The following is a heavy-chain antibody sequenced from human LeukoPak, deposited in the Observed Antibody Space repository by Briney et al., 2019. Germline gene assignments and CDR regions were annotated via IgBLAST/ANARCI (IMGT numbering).Heavy chain of an antibody. J-gene: IGHJ4*02. CDR2: IRQDGSDK. CDR1: GFPFNSYW. D-gene: IGHD2-15*01. CDR3: ARHSRGSSIDD. V-gene: IGHV3-7*01. Sequence: GGSLRLSCAASGFPFNSYWMSWVRQAPEKGVEWRANIRQDGSDKQYVDSVKGRFTISRDNAKNSLYLQMNSLSAEDTAVYYCARHSRGSSIDDWGQGTLVTVSS.